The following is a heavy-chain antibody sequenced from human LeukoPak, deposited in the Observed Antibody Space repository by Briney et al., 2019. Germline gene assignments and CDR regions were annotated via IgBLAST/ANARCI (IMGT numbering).Heavy chain of an antibody. Sequence: GGSLRLSCAASGFTFSSYAMHWVRQAPGKGPEWVAVISYDGSNKYYADSVKGRFTISRDNSKNTLYLQMNSLRAEDTAVYYCARGDSSGYYAAGGSRVDYWGQGTLVTVSS. CDR2: ISYDGSNK. CDR3: ARGDSSGYYAAGGSRVDY. V-gene: IGHV3-30*04. CDR1: GFTFSSYA. J-gene: IGHJ4*02. D-gene: IGHD3-22*01.